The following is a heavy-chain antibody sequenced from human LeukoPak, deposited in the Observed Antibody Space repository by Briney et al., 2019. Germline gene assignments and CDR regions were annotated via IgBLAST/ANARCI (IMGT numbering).Heavy chain of an antibody. Sequence: GESLRLSCAASGFTFSSYAMHWVRQAPGKGLEYVSVISSNGGCTYYANSVKGRFTISRDNSKNTLYLQMGSLRAEDMAVYYCARGGLLWFGELSGYWGQGTLVTVSS. CDR3: ARGGLLWFGELSGY. J-gene: IGHJ4*02. D-gene: IGHD3-10*01. CDR2: ISSNGGCT. V-gene: IGHV3-64*01. CDR1: GFTFSSYA.